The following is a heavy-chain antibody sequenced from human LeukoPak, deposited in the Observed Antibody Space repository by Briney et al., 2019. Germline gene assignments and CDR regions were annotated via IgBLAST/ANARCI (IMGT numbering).Heavy chain of an antibody. J-gene: IGHJ4*02. CDR3: ARVVGATGSSHF. CDR1: RDSISIDY. D-gene: IGHD1-26*01. CDR2: IYYIGST. Sequence: SETLSLTCTVSRDSISIDYWSWIRQPPGKGLEWVGYIYYIGSTNYNPSLKRRITISVATSKTHCSLMLSSVTAAPTAVYHFARVVGATGSSHFWGQGPLVSVSS. V-gene: IGHV4-59*01.